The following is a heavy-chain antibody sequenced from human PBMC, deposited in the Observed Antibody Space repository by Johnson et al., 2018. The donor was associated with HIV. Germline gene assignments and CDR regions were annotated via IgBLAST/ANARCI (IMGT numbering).Heavy chain of an antibody. V-gene: IGHV3-7*02. CDR3: AKAELIRFGELNDGFDI. CDR2: IKQDGTEK. Sequence: VRLVESGGGLVQPGGSMRLSCAASGFTFSTYWMSWVRQAPGKGLEWVANIKQDGTEKYYVDSVKGRFTISRDNVKNSLYLQMNNLGPEDTAVYYCAKAELIRFGELNDGFDIWGQGTMVTVSS. D-gene: IGHD3-10*01. CDR1: GFTFSTYW. J-gene: IGHJ3*02.